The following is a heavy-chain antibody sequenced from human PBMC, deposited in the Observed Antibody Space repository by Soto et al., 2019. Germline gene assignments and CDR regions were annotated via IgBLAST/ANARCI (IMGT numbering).Heavy chain of an antibody. J-gene: IGHJ5*02. CDR3: ARGSRIAVAATMGNWFDP. CDR1: GGTFSSYT. CDR2: IIPILGIA. Sequence: QVQLVQSGAEVKKPGSSVKVSCKASGGTFSSYTISWVRQAPGQGLEWMGRIIPILGIANYAQKFQGRVTITADKSTSTAYMELSSLRSEDTAVYYCARGSRIAVAATMGNWFDPWGQGTLVTVSS. D-gene: IGHD6-19*01. V-gene: IGHV1-69*02.